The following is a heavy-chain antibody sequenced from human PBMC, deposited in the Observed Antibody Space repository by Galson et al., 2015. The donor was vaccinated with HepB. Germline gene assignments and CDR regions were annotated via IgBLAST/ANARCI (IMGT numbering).Heavy chain of an antibody. V-gene: IGHV3-48*01. CDR2: ISSSSSSI. CDR3: AKLTSMYGDPRTMDY. Sequence: SLRLSCAASGFSFITYSMNWVRQAPGKGLEWVSYISSSSSSIYYADSVKGRFTISRDNAKNSLYLQMNSLRAEDTAVYYCAKLTSMYGDPRTMDYWGQGTLVTVSS. CDR1: GFSFITYS. D-gene: IGHD4-17*01. J-gene: IGHJ4*02.